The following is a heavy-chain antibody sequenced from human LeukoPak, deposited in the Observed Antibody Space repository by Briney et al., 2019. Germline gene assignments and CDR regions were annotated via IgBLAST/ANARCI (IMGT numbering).Heavy chain of an antibody. J-gene: IGHJ4*02. CDR3: ARDTSGYRRGSFDY. D-gene: IGHD3-22*01. CDR1: GVSISSYY. CDR2: IYYSGST. V-gene: IGHV4-59*01. Sequence: PSETLSLTCTVSGVSISSYYWSWIRQPPGKGLEWIGYIYYSGSTSYNPSLKSRVTLSVDTSNNQFSLKLSSVTAADTAVYYCARDTSGYRRGSFDYWGQGTLVTVSS.